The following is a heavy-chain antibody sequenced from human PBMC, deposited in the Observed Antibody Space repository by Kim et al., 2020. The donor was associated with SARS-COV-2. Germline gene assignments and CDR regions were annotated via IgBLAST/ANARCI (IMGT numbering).Heavy chain of an antibody. J-gene: IGHJ5*02. Sequence: EYEQGRFTSSKDNAKNSLYLQMNSLRAEDTAVYYCARVTDYYDSSGLDPWGQGTLVTVSS. D-gene: IGHD3-22*01. V-gene: IGHV3-7*01. CDR3: ARVTDYYDSSGLDP.